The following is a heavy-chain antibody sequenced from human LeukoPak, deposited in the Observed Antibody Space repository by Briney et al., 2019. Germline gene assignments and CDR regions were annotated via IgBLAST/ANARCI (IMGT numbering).Heavy chain of an antibody. J-gene: IGHJ4*02. CDR2: ISGSGGTT. V-gene: IGHV3-23*01. D-gene: IGHD3-3*01. Sequence: PGGSLRLSCAASGFTFNNYAMNWVRQAPGKGLEWVSVISGSGGTTYYADSVRGRYTISRDNTKNSLYLQMSSLRAEDTAVYYCATDRGWRTSGYYLYYFEYWGQGTLVTFSS. CDR3: ATDRGWRTSGYYLYYFEY. CDR1: GFTFNNYA.